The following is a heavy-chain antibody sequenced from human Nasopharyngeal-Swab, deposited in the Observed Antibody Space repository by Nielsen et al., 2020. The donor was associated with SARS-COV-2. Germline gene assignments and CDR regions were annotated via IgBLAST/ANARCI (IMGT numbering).Heavy chain of an antibody. CDR2: IARSGTTT. J-gene: IGHJ4*02. CDR1: GFTFSNSD. Sequence: GESLKISCAASGFTFSNSDMSWVRQAPGKGLEWVSGIARSGTTTYYADSVKGRFTISRDNSKNTLYLQMNSLRAEDTALYYCAKEREYYDFWSGYSPLPIFDYWGQGTLVTVSS. D-gene: IGHD3-3*01. CDR3: AKEREYYDFWSGYSPLPIFDY. V-gene: IGHV3-23*01.